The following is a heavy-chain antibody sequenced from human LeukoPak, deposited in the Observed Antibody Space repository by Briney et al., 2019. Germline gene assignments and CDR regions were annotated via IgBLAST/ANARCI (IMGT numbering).Heavy chain of an antibody. V-gene: IGHV4-59*08. CDR3: ARHSVAGTNWFDP. CDR1: GGSISSYY. CDR2: IYYSGST. J-gene: IGHJ5*02. Sequence: SETLSLTCTVSGGSISSYYWSWIRQPPGKGLEWIGYIYYSGSTDYNPSLKSRVTISVDTSKNQFSLKLSSVTAADTAVYYCARHSVAGTNWFDPWGQGTLVTVSS. D-gene: IGHD6-19*01.